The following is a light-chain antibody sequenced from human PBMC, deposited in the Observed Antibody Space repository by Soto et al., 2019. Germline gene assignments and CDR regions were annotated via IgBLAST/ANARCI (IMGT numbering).Light chain of an antibody. Sequence: QSVLTQPRSVSGSPGQSVSISCTGTSSDVGGYNYVSWYQHHPGKAPTVMIYDVTKRPSGVPDRFSGSESGNTASLTISGLQAEDEADYYCCSYAGSYIYVFGTGTKLTVL. CDR1: SSDVGGYNY. CDR3: CSYAGSYIYV. V-gene: IGLV2-11*01. J-gene: IGLJ1*01. CDR2: DVT.